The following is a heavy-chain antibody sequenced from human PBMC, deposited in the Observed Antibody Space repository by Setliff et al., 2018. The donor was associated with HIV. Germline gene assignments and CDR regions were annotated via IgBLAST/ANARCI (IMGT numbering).Heavy chain of an antibody. Sequence: SETLSLTCTVSGGSVSDTSYYWGWIRQPPGKGLEWLANVYYSGGTYYNPSLNSRVTISVDTSRNQFSLKLTSVTAADTALYFCARLGDSGYDFRGYFDYWGQGKLVTVS. CDR2: VYYSGGT. V-gene: IGHV4-39*01. J-gene: IGHJ4*02. CDR3: ARLGDSGYDFRGYFDY. CDR1: GGSVSDTSYY. D-gene: IGHD5-12*01.